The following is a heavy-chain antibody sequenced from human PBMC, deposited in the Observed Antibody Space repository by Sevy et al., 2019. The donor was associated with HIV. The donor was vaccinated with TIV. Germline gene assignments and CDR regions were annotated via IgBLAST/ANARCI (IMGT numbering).Heavy chain of an antibody. Sequence: GGSLRLSCAASGFTFSSYAMHWVRQAPGKGLQWVAVISYDGRKKFYADSVKGRFTISRDNSKNTLYLQMNSLRPEDTAVYYCAGGPGLHGYTYDWEVDYWGQGTLVTVSS. CDR1: GFTFSSYA. CDR2: ISYDGRKK. D-gene: IGHD5-18*01. V-gene: IGHV3-30*04. CDR3: AGGPGLHGYTYDWEVDY. J-gene: IGHJ4*02.